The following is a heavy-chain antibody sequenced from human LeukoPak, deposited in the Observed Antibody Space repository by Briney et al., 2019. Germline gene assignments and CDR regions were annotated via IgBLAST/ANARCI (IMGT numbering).Heavy chain of an antibody. Sequence: SETLSLTCAVYGGSFSSYYWGWIRQPPGKGLEWIGSIYYSGSTYYNPSLKSRVTISVDTPKNQFSLKLSSVTAADTAVYYCARAVGAGAHFDYWGQGTLVTVSS. V-gene: IGHV4-39*07. D-gene: IGHD1-26*01. J-gene: IGHJ4*02. CDR2: IYYSGST. CDR3: ARAVGAGAHFDY. CDR1: GGSFSSYY.